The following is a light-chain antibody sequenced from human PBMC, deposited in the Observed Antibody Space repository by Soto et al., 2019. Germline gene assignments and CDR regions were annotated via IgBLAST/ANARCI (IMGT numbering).Light chain of an antibody. CDR2: GAS. J-gene: IGKJ2*01. CDR3: QPYNNWPYT. V-gene: IGKV3-15*01. Sequence: EIVMTQSPATLSVSPGERASLSCRASHSISTNLAWYQQTPGQAPRLLIHGASTRATGIPARFSGSGSGTEFTLTISSLQSEDFAIYYCQPYNNWPYTFGQGTKVEIK. CDR1: HSISTN.